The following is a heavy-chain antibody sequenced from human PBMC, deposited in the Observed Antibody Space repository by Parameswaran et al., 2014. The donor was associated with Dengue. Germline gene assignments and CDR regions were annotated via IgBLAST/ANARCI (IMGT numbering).Heavy chain of an antibody. CDR3: AREPLIAAASSYYYGMDV. Sequence: WVRQAPGQGLEWMGIXNPSGGSTSYAQKFQGRVTMTRDTSTSTVYMELSSLRSEDTAVYYCAREPLIAAASSYYYGMDVWGQGTTVTVSS. CDR2: XNPSGGST. J-gene: IGHJ6*02. V-gene: IGHV1-46*01. D-gene: IGHD6-13*01.